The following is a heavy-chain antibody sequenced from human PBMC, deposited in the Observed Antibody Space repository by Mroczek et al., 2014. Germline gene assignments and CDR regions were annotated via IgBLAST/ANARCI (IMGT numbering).Heavy chain of an antibody. CDR3: ARDISLGKPDVFDL. CDR2: TSIDGGIK. CDR1: GFTFTRTD. J-gene: IGHJ3*01. Sequence: VQLVESGGNVVRPGTSLRLSCAASGFTFTRTDIHWVRQAPGKGLEWVAVTSIDGGIKYYADSVKGRFTIFRDNSKNTLFLQMNSLRGEDTALYYCARDISLGKPDVFDLWGQGTMVTVSS. V-gene: IGHV3-30-3*01. D-gene: IGHD3-16*01.